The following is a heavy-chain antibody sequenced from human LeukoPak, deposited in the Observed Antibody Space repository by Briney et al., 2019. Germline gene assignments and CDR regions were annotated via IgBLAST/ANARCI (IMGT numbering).Heavy chain of an antibody. V-gene: IGHV1-69*13. CDR2: IIPIFGTA. J-gene: IGHJ4*02. CDR3: ASHYYDSSGVTSKFYYFDY. CDR1: GGTFSSYA. Sequence: SVTVSCKASGGTFSSYAISWVRQAPGQGLEWMGGIIPIFGTANYAQKFQGRVTITADESTSTAYMELSSLRSEDTAVYYCASHYYDSSGVTSKFYYFDYWGQGTLVTVSS. D-gene: IGHD3-22*01.